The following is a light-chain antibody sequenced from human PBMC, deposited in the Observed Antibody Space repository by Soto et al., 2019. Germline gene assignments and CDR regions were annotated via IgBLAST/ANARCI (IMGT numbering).Light chain of an antibody. Sequence: QSVLTQPPSVSAAPGQKVTISCSGSSSNIGNNYVSWYQQLPGTAPKLLIYDNNKRPSGIPDRFSGSKSGRSATLDITGLQTGDEADYYCGTWDSSLSAVVFGGGTKLTVL. CDR2: DNN. J-gene: IGLJ2*01. V-gene: IGLV1-51*01. CDR3: GTWDSSLSAVV. CDR1: SSNIGNNY.